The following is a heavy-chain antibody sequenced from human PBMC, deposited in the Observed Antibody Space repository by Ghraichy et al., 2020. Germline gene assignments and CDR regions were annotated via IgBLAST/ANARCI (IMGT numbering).Heavy chain of an antibody. CDR2: IYYSGSA. Sequence: SETLSLTCSVSGGSINSGSYSWTWIRQPPGKGLEWIGYIYYSGSAFYNPSLESRVAISLDMFYNNRFSLKLSSVTAADTAVYYCAVLASYDVDVWGQGTTVTVSS. D-gene: IGHD3-3*01. CDR1: GGSINSGSYS. V-gene: IGHV4-30-2*01. CDR3: AVLASYDVDV. J-gene: IGHJ6*02.